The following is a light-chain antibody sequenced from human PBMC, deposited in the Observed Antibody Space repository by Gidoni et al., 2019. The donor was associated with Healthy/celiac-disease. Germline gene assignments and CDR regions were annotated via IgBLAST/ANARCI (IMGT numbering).Light chain of an antibody. CDR3: QRYGISPPLT. Sequence: IVLTQSAGNLPSSPGDRATLSCRASQSVSSSNLAWYQQKHGQPPRLLIYGASSRATGIPDRFSGSGSGTDFTLTISRLEPEDFAVFYFQRYGISPPLTFGGGTKVEIK. CDR1: QSVSSSN. V-gene: IGKV3-20*01. J-gene: IGKJ4*01. CDR2: GAS.